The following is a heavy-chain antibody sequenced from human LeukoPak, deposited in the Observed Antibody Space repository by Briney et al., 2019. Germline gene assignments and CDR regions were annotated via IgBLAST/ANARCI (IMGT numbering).Heavy chain of an antibody. CDR3: ACAYYDILTGPNRHYGMDV. CDR2: ISAYNGNT. J-gene: IGHJ6*02. D-gene: IGHD3-9*01. CDR1: GGTFSSYA. V-gene: IGHV1-18*01. Sequence: ASVKVSCKASGGTFSSYAISWVRQAPGQGLEWMGRISAYNGNTNYAQKLQGRVTMTTDTSTSTAYMELRSLRSDDTAVYYCACAYYDILTGPNRHYGMDVWGQGTTVTVSS.